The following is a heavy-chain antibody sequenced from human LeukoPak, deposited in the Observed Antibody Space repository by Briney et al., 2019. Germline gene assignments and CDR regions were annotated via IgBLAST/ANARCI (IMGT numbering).Heavy chain of an antibody. D-gene: IGHD1-26*01. CDR1: GFTFSSYA. Sequence: GGSLRLSCAASGFTFSSYAMSWVRQAPGKGLEWVSGLSGSDGSTYYADSVKGRLTLSRDNSKNTLDLQMNSLRAEDTAVYYCARPPFLRQWELLSSGYFQHWGQGTLVTVSS. V-gene: IGHV3-23*01. J-gene: IGHJ1*01. CDR3: ARPPFLRQWELLSSGYFQH. CDR2: LSGSDGST.